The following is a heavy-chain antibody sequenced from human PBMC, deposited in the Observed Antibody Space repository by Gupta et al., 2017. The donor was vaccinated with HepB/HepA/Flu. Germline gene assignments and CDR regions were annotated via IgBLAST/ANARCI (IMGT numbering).Heavy chain of an antibody. CDR2: INPNSGGT. CDR1: GYSFTGQH. CDR3: ARGGGIALEFDY. D-gene: IGHD6-13*01. J-gene: IGHJ4*02. Sequence: QVQLVQSGAEVKKPGASVKVSCKASGYSFTGQHIHWVRQAPGQGLEWMGWINPNSGGTIYAQKFQDWVTMSRDTSISTAYMELRSLKSDDTAIYYCARGGGIALEFDYWGQGTLVTVSS. V-gene: IGHV1-2*04.